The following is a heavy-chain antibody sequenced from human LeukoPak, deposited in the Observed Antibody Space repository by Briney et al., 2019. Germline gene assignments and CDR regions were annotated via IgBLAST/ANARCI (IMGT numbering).Heavy chain of an antibody. CDR2: ISVSGDST. D-gene: IGHD6-19*01. V-gene: IGHV3-23*01. J-gene: IGHJ4*02. CDR3: AKEGVFSSGWSLYYFDY. CDR1: GFTFSSYA. Sequence: GGSLRLSCAASGFTFSSYAMSWARHAPGRGLGWGSSISVSGDSTYYADCVEGRFTISRDNSKNTLYLQMNSLRAEDTAVYYCAKEGVFSSGWSLYYFDYWGQGTLVTVSS.